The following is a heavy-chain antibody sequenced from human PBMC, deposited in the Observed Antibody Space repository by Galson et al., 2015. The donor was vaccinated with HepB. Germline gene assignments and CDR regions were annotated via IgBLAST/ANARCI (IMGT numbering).Heavy chain of an antibody. CDR2: IIPITGTP. D-gene: IGHD2-2*03. J-gene: IGHJ4*02. CDR3: AQRGASGYCSSASCYGQLSY. CDR1: GGTFSNYP. V-gene: IGHV1-69*13. Sequence: SVKVSCKASGGTFSNYPISWLRQVPGQGPEWMGGIIPITGTPNYAQRFQGRVTITADESTSTAYLELSSLRSSDTAVYYCAQRGASGYCSSASCYGQLSYWGQGTLVTVSS.